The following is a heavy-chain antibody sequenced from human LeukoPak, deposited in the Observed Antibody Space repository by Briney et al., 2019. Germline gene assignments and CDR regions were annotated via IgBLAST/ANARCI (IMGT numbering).Heavy chain of an antibody. D-gene: IGHD5-12*01. CDR1: GGTFSSYT. CDR3: AREGRLRTSAFDI. V-gene: IGHV1-69*04. Sequence: SVKVSCKASGGTFSSYTISWVRQARGQGLEWMGRIIPILGIANYAQKFQGRVTITADKSTSTAYMELSSLRSEDTAVYYCAREGRLRTSAFDIWGQGTMVTVSS. CDR2: IIPILGIA. J-gene: IGHJ3*02.